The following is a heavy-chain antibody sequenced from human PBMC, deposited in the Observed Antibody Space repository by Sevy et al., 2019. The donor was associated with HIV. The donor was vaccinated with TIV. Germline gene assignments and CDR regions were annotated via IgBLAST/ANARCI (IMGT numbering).Heavy chain of an antibody. J-gene: IGHJ5*02. V-gene: IGHV3-49*03. CDR2: IRAEAYGGTP. Sequence: GGSLRLSCTTSGFTFGDFAMSWFRQAPGKGLEWVGFIRAEAYGGTPEHAASVKGRLTISRDDSKNITYLQMDSLETEDTADYFCTGGWIAVTRRSFNWLDPWGQGTQVTVSS. D-gene: IGHD6-19*01. CDR1: GFTFGDFA. CDR3: TGGWIAVTRRSFNWLDP.